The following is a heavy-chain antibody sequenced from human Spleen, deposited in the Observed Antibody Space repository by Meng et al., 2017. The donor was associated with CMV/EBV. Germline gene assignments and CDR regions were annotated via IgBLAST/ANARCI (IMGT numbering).Heavy chain of an antibody. CDR3: ARDRQWLAREGPFDF. Sequence: PGGSFNNYAINWVRQAPGHGLEWMGGIIPMCDTANYAQKYRGRVTLTTDESTSTAYMELKSLRPDDTAVYYCARDRQWLAREGPFDFWGQGTLVTVSS. J-gene: IGHJ4*02. D-gene: IGHD6-19*01. CDR1: GGSFNNYA. CDR2: IIPMCDTA. V-gene: IGHV1-69*05.